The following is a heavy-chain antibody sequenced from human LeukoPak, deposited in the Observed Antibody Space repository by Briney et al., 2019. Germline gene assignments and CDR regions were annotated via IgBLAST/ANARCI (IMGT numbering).Heavy chain of an antibody. CDR2: IYPGDSDT. CDR1: GYSFTSYW. Sequence: GESLKISCKGSGYSFTSYWIGWVRQMPGKGLEWIGIIYPGDSDTRYSPSFQGQVTISADKSISTAYLQWSSLKASDTAMYYCARGRTKGRMVVAATYFDYWGQGTLVTVSS. J-gene: IGHJ4*02. D-gene: IGHD2-15*01. CDR3: ARGRTKGRMVVAATYFDY. V-gene: IGHV5-51*01.